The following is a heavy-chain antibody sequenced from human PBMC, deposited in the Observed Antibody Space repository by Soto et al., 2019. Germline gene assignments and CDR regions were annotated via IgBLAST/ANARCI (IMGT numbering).Heavy chain of an antibody. D-gene: IGHD1-26*01. V-gene: IGHV3-72*01. CDR3: ARGSGSCLIWFDP. CDR1: GFIFSDHY. J-gene: IGHJ5*02. CDR2: TRNKADSYTT. Sequence: EVQLVESGGGLVQPGGSLRLSCAASGFIFSDHYMDWVRQAPGKGLEWVCRTRNKADSYTTEYAASVKGRFTISRDDSKNSLYLQMNSLKTEDTAVYYCARGSGSCLIWFDPWGQGTLVTVSS.